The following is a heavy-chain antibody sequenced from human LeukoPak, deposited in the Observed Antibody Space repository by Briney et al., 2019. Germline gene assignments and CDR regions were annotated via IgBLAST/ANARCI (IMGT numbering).Heavy chain of an antibody. CDR1: GFTFSSHS. Sequence: PGGSLRLSCAASGFTFSSHSMNWVRQAPGKGLEWVAVIWYDGTNKFYADSVEGRFTISRDNSKNSLYLQMNSLRTEDTALYYCAKVAVHYYDSSGINEGGGYWGQGTLVTVSS. CDR2: IWYDGTNK. V-gene: IGHV3-33*03. D-gene: IGHD3-22*01. CDR3: AKVAVHYYDSSGINEGGGY. J-gene: IGHJ4*02.